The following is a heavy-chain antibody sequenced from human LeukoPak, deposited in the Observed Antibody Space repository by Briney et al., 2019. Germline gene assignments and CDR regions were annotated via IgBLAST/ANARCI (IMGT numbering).Heavy chain of an antibody. CDR2: IYYSGST. CDR1: GGSIGSYY. V-gene: IGHV4-59*01. J-gene: IGHJ4*02. CDR3: AREVYGGYQSRVFDY. D-gene: IGHD5-12*01. Sequence: PSETLSLTCTVSGGSIGSYYWSWIRQPPGKGLEWIGYIYYSGSTNYNPSLKSRVTISVDTSKNQFSLKLSSVTAADTAVYYCAREVYGGYQSRVFDYWGQGTLVTVSS.